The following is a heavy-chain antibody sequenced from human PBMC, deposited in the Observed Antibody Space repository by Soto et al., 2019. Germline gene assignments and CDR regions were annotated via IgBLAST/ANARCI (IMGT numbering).Heavy chain of an antibody. J-gene: IGHJ6*01. Sequence: WGSLRLSCAASGFTFSTYAMNWVRQAPGKWLEWVSAISGGGGSTYYADSVKVRVTISRDNSKNTLYLQMNSLRAEDTAVYYCAKVSLGALTFTDYYYYGLDVWGQGTTVTVSS. V-gene: IGHV3-23*01. CDR2: ISGGGGST. D-gene: IGHD1-26*01. CDR3: AKVSLGALTFTDYYYYGLDV. CDR1: GFTFSTYA.